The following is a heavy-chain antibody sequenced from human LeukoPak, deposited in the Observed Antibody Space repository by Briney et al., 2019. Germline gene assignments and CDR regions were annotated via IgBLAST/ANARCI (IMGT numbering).Heavy chain of an antibody. J-gene: IGHJ5*02. D-gene: IGHD2-2*01. CDR3: AKSPASDYNWFDP. CDR1: GFTFSSYA. CDR2: ISNSGGST. Sequence: GGSLRLSCAASGFTFSSYAMSWVRQAPGKGLAWVSAISNSGGSTYYADSVKGRFTISRDNSKNTLYLQMNSLRAEDTAVYYCAKSPASDYNWFDPWGQGTPVTVSS. V-gene: IGHV3-23*01.